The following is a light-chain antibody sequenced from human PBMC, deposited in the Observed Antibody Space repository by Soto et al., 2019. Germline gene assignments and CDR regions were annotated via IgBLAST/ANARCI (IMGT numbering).Light chain of an antibody. J-gene: IGKJ1*01. Sequence: DIEMTQSPSTLSASVGDRVNITCRASQTIRRWLAWNQQRPGKAPKVLIYDDSPLESGVPARFSGSGSETEFTLTIVSLQPEDSATYYCQRHNSDPWTFGQGTKVEI. CDR3: QRHNSDPWT. CDR2: DDS. V-gene: IGKV1-5*01. CDR1: QTIRRW.